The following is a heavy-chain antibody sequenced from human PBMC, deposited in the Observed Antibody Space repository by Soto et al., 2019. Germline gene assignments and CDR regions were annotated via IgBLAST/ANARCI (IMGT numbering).Heavy chain of an antibody. Sequence: QVQLQESGPGLVKPSETLSLTCTVSGGSISSYYWSWIRQPPGKGLEWIGYIYYSGSTNYNPSLKSRVTISVDTSKNKFSLKLSSVTAADTAVYYCARERIVGATRGIDYWGQGTLVTVSS. V-gene: IGHV4-59*01. CDR2: IYYSGST. CDR1: GGSISSYY. CDR3: ARERIVGATRGIDY. D-gene: IGHD1-26*01. J-gene: IGHJ4*02.